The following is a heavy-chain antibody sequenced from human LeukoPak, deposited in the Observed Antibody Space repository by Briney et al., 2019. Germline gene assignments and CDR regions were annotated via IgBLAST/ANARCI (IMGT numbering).Heavy chain of an antibody. J-gene: IGHJ6*02. D-gene: IGHD2-15*01. CDR2: IYYSGST. CDR3: ARAQLLLPWYYYYYGMDV. V-gene: IGHV4-31*03. Sequence: SQTLSLTCTVSGGSISSGGYYWSWIRQHPGKGLEWIGYIYYSGSTYYNPSLKSRVTISVDTSKNQFSLKLSSVTAADMAVYYCARAQLLLPWYYYYYGMDVWGQGTTVTVSS. CDR1: GGSISSGGYY.